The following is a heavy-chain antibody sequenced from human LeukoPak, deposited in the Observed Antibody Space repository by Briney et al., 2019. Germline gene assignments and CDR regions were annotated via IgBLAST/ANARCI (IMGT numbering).Heavy chain of an antibody. CDR2: IYISGTT. CDR1: DGSISSGSSY. CDR3: ARKGDY. V-gene: IGHV4-61*02. J-gene: IGHJ4*02. Sequence: SQTLSLTCTVTDGSISSGSSYWNWIRQPAGKGLEWIGRIYISGTTNYNPSLKSRVTISLDKSTNQFSLKLSSVTAADTAVYYCARKGDYWGQGTLVTVSS.